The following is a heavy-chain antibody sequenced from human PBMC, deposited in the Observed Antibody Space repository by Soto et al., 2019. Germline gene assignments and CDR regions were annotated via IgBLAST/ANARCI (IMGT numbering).Heavy chain of an antibody. V-gene: IGHV1-69*18. J-gene: IGHJ4*02. D-gene: IGHD3-16*01. Sequence: QVQLVQSGAELKKPGSSVKVSCSASGVTFSSYAFTWVRQAPGQGLEWMGNIIPVFRTSNYAQGFQGRLTISADESTNTIVMELRSLRSEDTAVYFCAKDGSWDGGGGESWGQGTLVIVSS. CDR3: AKDGSWDGGGGES. CDR2: IIPVFRTS. CDR1: GVTFSSYA.